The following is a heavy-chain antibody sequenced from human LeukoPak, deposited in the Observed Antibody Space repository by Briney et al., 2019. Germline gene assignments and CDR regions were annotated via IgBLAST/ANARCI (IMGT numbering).Heavy chain of an antibody. CDR1: GFRFRSYS. D-gene: IGHD2-21*02. Sequence: RPGGSLRLSCAAPGFRFRSYSMTWVRQAPGKGLEWVSAIGGSESRTYYADSVKGRFTISRDNSKNTLYLQMNSLRADDTAVYYCAKGETYLVMTSASDSWGQGTLVTVSS. J-gene: IGHJ4*02. CDR3: AKGETYLVMTSASDS. CDR2: IGGSESRT. V-gene: IGHV3-23*01.